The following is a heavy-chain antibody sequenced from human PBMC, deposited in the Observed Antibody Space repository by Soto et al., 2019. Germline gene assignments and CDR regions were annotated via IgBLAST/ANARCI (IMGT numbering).Heavy chain of an antibody. J-gene: IGHJ3*02. Sequence: GASVKVSCKASGYTFTGYYMQWVRQAPGQGLEWMGWLNPNSGGTNYAQKFQGRVTMTRVTSISTAYMELRRLRSDDTAVYSRARGISPKYCSGTTCYALGAFDIWGQGTMVTVSS. V-gene: IGHV1-2*02. CDR3: ARGISPKYCSGTTCYALGAFDI. D-gene: IGHD2-2*01. CDR2: LNPNSGGT. CDR1: GYTFTGYY.